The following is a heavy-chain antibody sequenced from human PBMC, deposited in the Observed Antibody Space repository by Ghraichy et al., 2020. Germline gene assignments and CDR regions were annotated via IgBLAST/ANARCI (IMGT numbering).Heavy chain of an antibody. J-gene: IGHJ4*02. CDR3: AREADYGDPGDY. V-gene: IGHV3-53*05. CDR1: GFTVSSNY. Sequence: GSLRLSCAASGFTVSSNYMSWVRQAPGKVLEWVSILYSGGTTYYTDSVKGRFTISRDNSKNTLYLQMNSLRAEDTAVYYCAREADYGDPGDYWGQGTLVTVSS. D-gene: IGHD4-17*01. CDR2: LYSGGTT.